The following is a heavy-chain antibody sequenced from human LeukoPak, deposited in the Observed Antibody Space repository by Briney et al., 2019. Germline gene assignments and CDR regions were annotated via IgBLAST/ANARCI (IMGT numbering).Heavy chain of an antibody. CDR1: GYNFTTYW. Sequence: GESLKISCKGSGYNFTTYWIGWVRQMPGKGLEWMGIISPDDSETRYSPSFQGQVTISADKSISTAYLQWRSLKASDTAMYYCARGDSSSWSRGDAFDIWGQGTMVTVSS. D-gene: IGHD6-13*01. J-gene: IGHJ3*02. CDR3: ARGDSSSWSRGDAFDI. V-gene: IGHV5-51*01. CDR2: ISPDDSET.